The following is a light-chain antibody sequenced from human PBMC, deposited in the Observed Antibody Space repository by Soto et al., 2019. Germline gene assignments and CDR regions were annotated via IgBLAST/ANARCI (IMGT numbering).Light chain of an antibody. J-gene: IGKJ1*01. Sequence: DIVMTQSPDSLPVSPEERATLSCRASQSVSSNLAWYQQKPGQSPRLLIYGASTRATGIPVRFSGSGSGTEFTLTISSLQSEDFAVYYCHQYNYWPTFGQGTKVDIK. V-gene: IGKV3-15*01. CDR3: HQYNYWPT. CDR1: QSVSSN. CDR2: GAS.